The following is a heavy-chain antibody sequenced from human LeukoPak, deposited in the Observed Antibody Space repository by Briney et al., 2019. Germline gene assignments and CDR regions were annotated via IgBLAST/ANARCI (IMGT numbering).Heavy chain of an antibody. CDR2: IYTSGST. CDR1: AGSISSSSYY. D-gene: IGHD2-2*02. CDR3: AREHCSSTSCYTNEGFEY. J-gene: IGHJ4*02. V-gene: IGHV4-61*02. Sequence: SETLSLTCTVSAGSISSSSYYWSWIRQPAGKGLEWIGRIYTSGSTNYNPSLKSRVTISVDTSKNQCSLKLSSVTAADKAVYYCAREHCSSTSCYTNEGFEYWGQGTLVTVSS.